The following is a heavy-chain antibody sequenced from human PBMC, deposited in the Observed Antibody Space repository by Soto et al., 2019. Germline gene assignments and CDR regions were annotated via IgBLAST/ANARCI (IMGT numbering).Heavy chain of an antibody. CDR1: GFTFSSYA. D-gene: IGHD6-13*01. Sequence: QVQLVESGGGVVQPGRSLRLSCAASGFTFSSYAMHCVRQAPGKGLAWVAVISYDGSNKYYADSVKGRFTISSDNPKNTLYLQMNSLGAEDTAVYYCARDQRGSSSFNWVFDYWGQGTLVTVSS. J-gene: IGHJ4*02. CDR3: ARDQRGSSSFNWVFDY. CDR2: ISYDGSNK. V-gene: IGHV3-30-3*01.